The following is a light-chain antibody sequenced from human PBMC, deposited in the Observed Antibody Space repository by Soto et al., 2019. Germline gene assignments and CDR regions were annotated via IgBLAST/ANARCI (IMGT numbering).Light chain of an antibody. CDR1: QSVSSSS. Sequence: ETVLTQSPGTLSLSPGERATLSCRASQSVSSSSLAWYQQKPGQAPRLLIHGASSRATGIPDRFSGSGSGTDFTLTISRLEPEDFAVYYCQQYGSSPQTFGQGTKVEIK. CDR3: QQYGSSPQT. V-gene: IGKV3-20*01. CDR2: GAS. J-gene: IGKJ1*01.